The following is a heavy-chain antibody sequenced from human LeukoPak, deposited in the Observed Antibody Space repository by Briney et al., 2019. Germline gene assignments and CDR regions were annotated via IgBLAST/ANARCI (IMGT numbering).Heavy chain of an antibody. J-gene: IGHJ4*02. V-gene: IGHV1-2*02. D-gene: IGHD2-2*01. CDR1: GYTFTGYY. CDR3: ARGDGSGIVVVPAAVVY. Sequence: ASVKVSCKASGYTFTGYYMHWVRQAPGQGLEWMGWINPNSGGTNYAQKFQGRVTMTRDTSISTAHMELSRLRSDDTAVYYCARGDGSGIVVVPAAVVYWGQGTLVTVSS. CDR2: INPNSGGT.